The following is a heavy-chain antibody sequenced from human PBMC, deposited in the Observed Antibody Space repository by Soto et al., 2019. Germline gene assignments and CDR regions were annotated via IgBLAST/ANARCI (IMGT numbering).Heavy chain of an antibody. CDR3: AAFKFRPIWSNS. CDR2: ISTSGSTI. Sequence: PGGSLRLSCATSRFIFTDYYMTWIRQAPGKGLEWLSYISTSGSTIFYADSVKGRFTISRDNAKNSLYLQMNSLRPEDTALYFCAAFKFRPIWSNSWGRGTRVTVSS. V-gene: IGHV3-11*01. J-gene: IGHJ4*02. D-gene: IGHD3-10*01. CDR1: RFIFTDYY.